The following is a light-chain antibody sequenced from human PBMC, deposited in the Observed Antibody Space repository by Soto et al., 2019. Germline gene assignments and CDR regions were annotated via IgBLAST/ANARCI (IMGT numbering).Light chain of an antibody. J-gene: IGKJ2*02. CDR2: GAS. Sequence: EIVMTQSPLTLSVSPGERATLSCRASQGIGSFLAWYQQQPGQSPRLLIYGASTRATGIPPRFSGSGSGTDFTLTISSLQSEDFACYYYHQYKSWPRTFGQGTNLEIK. CDR3: HQYKSWPRT. V-gene: IGKV3-15*01. CDR1: QGIGSF.